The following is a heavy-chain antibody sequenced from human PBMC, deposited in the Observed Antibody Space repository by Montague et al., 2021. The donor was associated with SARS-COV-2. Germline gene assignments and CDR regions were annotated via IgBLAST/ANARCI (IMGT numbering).Heavy chain of an antibody. J-gene: IGHJ5*02. Sequence: SETLSLTCTVSGGSISSYYWSWIRQPPGKGLEWIGYIYYSGSTNYNPSLKNRVTISVDTSKNQFSLKLSSVTAADTAVYYCARENNWNLNGWFDPWGQGTLVTVSS. D-gene: IGHD1-20*01. CDR1: GGSISSYY. CDR2: IYYSGST. CDR3: ARENNWNLNGWFDP. V-gene: IGHV4-59*01.